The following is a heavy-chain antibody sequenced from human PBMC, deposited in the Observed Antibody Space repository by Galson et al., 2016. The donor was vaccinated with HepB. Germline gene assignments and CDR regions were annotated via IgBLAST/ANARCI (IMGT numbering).Heavy chain of an antibody. V-gene: IGHV3-11*05. CDR2: ISSSSHHT. J-gene: IGHJ4*02. D-gene: IGHD3-10*01. CDR3: ARAVPDIYASGSYPDY. Sequence: SLRLSCAASGFTFSDYYMSWIRQAPGKGLEWLSYISSSSHHTDYADSVKGRFTISRDNAKNSLHLQMNNLRVEDTAVYYCARAVPDIYASGSYPDYWGQGTLVTVSS. CDR1: GFTFSDYY.